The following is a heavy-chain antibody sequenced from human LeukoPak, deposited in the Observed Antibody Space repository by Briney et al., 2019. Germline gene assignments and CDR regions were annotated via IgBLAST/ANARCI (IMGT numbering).Heavy chain of an antibody. CDR1: GFSLSTSGMR. J-gene: IGHJ4*02. CDR2: IDWDDDK. D-gene: IGHD3-22*01. Sequence: SGPALVKPTPGLTLTCTFSGFSLSTSGMRVSWIRQPPGKALEWHTRIDWDDDKFYSTSLKTRLTISKDTSKNQVVLTMTNMNPVDTATYYCARISSGYYDSSGYDDYWGQGTLVTVSS. CDR3: ARISSGYYDSSGYDDY. V-gene: IGHV2-70*04.